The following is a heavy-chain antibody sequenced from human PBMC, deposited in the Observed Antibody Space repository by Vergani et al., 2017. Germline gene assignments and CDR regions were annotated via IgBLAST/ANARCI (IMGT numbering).Heavy chain of an antibody. CDR1: GFTFSSYG. Sequence: QVQLVESGGGVVQPGRSLRLSCAASGFTFSSYGMHWVRQAPGKGLEWVAVISYDGSNKYYADSVKGRFTISRDNSKNTLYLQMNSLRAEDTAVYYCAKVGDYVWGSYREYYVDYWGQGTLVTVSS. J-gene: IGHJ4*02. V-gene: IGHV3-30*18. CDR3: AKVGDYVWGSYREYYVDY. CDR2: ISYDGSNK. D-gene: IGHD3-16*02.